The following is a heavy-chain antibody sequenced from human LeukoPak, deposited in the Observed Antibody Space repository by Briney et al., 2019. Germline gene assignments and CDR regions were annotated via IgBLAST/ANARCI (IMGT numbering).Heavy chain of an antibody. CDR1: GYSSTNYG. Sequence: ASVKVSCKASGYSSTNYGISWVRQAPGQGLEWMGWIHIYRGNTNYAQKFQGRVTMTTDTSTSTVYMEVRGLRSDDTAMYYCARGGFYGSGSYYGLYWFDPWGQGTLVTVSS. CDR3: ARGGFYGSGSYYGLYWFDP. J-gene: IGHJ5*02. D-gene: IGHD3-10*01. CDR2: IHIYRGNT. V-gene: IGHV1-18*01.